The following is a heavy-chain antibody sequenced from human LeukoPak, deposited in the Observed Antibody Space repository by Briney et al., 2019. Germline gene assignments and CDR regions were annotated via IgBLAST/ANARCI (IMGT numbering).Heavy chain of an antibody. D-gene: IGHD1-1*01. Sequence: GGSLRLSCAASGFTFSSYSMNWVRQAPGKGLEWVSYISSSSSTIYYADSVKGRFTISRDNAKNSLYLQMNSLRAEDTAVYYCARVWAKGIALEAFDIWGQGTMVTVSS. V-gene: IGHV3-48*01. CDR3: ARVWAKGIALEAFDI. CDR1: GFTFSSYS. J-gene: IGHJ3*02. CDR2: ISSSSSTI.